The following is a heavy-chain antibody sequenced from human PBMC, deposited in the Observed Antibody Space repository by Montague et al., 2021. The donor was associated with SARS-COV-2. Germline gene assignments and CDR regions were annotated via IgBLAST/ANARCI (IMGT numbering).Heavy chain of an antibody. CDR3: ARDRVRAAAGTRYYFDY. Sequence: SLRLSCPASGFTFSSYGMHWVRRAPGKGLEWVAVIWYDGSNKYYADSVKGRFTISRDNSKNTLYLQMNSLRAEDTAVYYCARDRVRAAAGTRYYFDYWGQGTLVTVSS. CDR2: IWYDGSNK. J-gene: IGHJ4*02. V-gene: IGHV3-33*01. CDR1: GFTFSSYG. D-gene: IGHD6-13*01.